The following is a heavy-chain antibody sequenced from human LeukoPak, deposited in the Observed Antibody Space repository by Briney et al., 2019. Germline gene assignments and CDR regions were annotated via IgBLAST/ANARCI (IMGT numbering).Heavy chain of an antibody. D-gene: IGHD3-22*01. V-gene: IGHV3-23*01. CDR1: GFTFSSYA. CDR3: ARGGDSSGYHQYYFDY. CDR2: ISGSGGST. J-gene: IGHJ4*02. Sequence: QSGGSLRLSCAASGFTFSSYAMTWVRQAPGKGLEWVSAISGSGGSTYYADSVRGRFTISGDNSKNTLYLQMNSLRAEDTAVYFCARGGDSSGYHQYYFDYWGQGTLVTVSS.